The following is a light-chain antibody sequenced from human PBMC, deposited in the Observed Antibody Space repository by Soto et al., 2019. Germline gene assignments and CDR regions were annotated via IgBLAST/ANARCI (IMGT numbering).Light chain of an antibody. CDR2: GAS. CDR1: QSFSSN. CDR3: QQYHNWPRT. J-gene: IGKJ1*01. Sequence: ETLMTQSPATLSVSPGDRATLSCRAIQSFSSNLAWYQQKPGQAPRLLIYGASARATGIPARFSGSGSGTEFTLTISSLQSEDFAVYYCQQYHNWPRTFGQGTKVDIK. V-gene: IGKV3-15*01.